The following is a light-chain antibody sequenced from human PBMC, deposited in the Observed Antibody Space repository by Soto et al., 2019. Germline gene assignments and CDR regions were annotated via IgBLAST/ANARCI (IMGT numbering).Light chain of an antibody. CDR1: SSDVGGYNY. Sequence: QSALTQPASVSGSPGQSITISCTGTSSDVGGYNYVSWYQQHPGKAPKLMIYDVSNRPSGVSNRFSGSKSGNTASLTISGLKAEDEADYYSSSYTSSSTLVVFVGGTKLTVL. J-gene: IGLJ2*01. CDR2: DVS. V-gene: IGLV2-14*01. CDR3: SSYTSSSTLVV.